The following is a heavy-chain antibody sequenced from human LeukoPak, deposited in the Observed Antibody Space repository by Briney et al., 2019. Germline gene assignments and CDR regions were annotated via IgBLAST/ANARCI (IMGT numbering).Heavy chain of an antibody. D-gene: IGHD5-18*01. Sequence: SETLSLTCTVSGGSISSYYWSWIRQPPGKGLEWIGYIYYSGSTNYNPSLKSRVTISVDTSKNQSSLKLSSVTAADTAVYYCARVHMRTAMVTFRHYYYMDVWGKGTTVTVSS. CDR2: IYYSGST. V-gene: IGHV4-59*12. J-gene: IGHJ6*03. CDR1: GGSISSYY. CDR3: ARVHMRTAMVTFRHYYYMDV.